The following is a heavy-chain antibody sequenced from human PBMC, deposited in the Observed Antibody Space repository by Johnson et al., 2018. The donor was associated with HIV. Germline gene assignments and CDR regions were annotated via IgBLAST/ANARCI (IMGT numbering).Heavy chain of an antibody. CDR3: AKALGWELSI. Sequence: VQLVESGGGVVRRGGSLRLSCAASGIIVPGNFMSLVRQAPGQGLEWVSALSGSGGSPYYADSVKGRFTLSRENAKNTLYLQMNSLRAEDTAVYYCAKALGWELSIWGQGTMVTVSS. V-gene: IGHV3-23*04. J-gene: IGHJ3*02. CDR2: LSGSGGSP. D-gene: IGHD1-26*01. CDR1: GIIVPGNF.